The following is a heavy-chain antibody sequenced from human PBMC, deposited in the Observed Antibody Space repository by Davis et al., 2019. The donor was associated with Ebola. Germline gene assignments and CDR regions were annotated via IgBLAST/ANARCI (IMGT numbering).Heavy chain of an antibody. CDR2: IRSKANNYAT. CDR1: GFTFSGSA. J-gene: IGHJ4*02. CDR3: TRNGPRPDCSSTNCPSVFDY. D-gene: IGHD2-2*01. V-gene: IGHV3-73*01. Sequence: GESLKISCAASGFTFSGSAMHWVRQASGKGLEWVGRIRSKANNYATAYAASVEGRFTVSRDDSKNTAYLQVSSLKTEDTAVYYCTRNGPRPDCSSTNCPSVFDYWGQGTLVTVSS.